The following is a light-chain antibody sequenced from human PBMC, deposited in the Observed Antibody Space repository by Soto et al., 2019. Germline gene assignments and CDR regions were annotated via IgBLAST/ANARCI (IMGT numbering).Light chain of an antibody. CDR3: QQSSSTPQT. CDR2: AAS. J-gene: IGKJ4*01. CDR1: QSISSY. V-gene: IGKV1-39*01. Sequence: DIQMTQSPSSVSASVGDRVTITCRASQSISSYLNWYRQKPGKAPKLLIYAASSLQSGVPSRFSGSGSGTDFTLAITSLQPEDFATYYCQQSSSTPQTFGGGTKVDIK.